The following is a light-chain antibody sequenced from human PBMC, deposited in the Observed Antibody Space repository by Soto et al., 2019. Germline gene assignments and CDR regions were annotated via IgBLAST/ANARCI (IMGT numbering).Light chain of an antibody. CDR2: DTS. J-gene: IGKJ2*01. CDR3: QQRYNWPPT. CDR1: QTVSSF. Sequence: EIVLSQFPAILSLSPGDRATLSCRASQTVSSFLAWYQQKPGQAPRLLIYDTSNRATGVPARFSASGSGTDFTLTISSLEPEDFAVYFCQQRYNWPPTFGQGTKLEIK. V-gene: IGKV3-11*01.